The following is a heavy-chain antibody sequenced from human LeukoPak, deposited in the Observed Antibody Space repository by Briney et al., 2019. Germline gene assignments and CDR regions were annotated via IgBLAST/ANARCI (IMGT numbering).Heavy chain of an antibody. CDR3: VRDLSGSPTGGAFDI. Sequence: SETLSLTCTVSGGSISSSSYYWGWIRQPPGKGLEWIGSIYYSGSTYYNPSLKSRVTISVDTSKNQFSLKLSSVTAADTAVYYCVRDLSGSPTGGAFDIWGQGTMVTVSS. J-gene: IGHJ3*02. D-gene: IGHD1-26*01. V-gene: IGHV4-39*07. CDR2: IYYSGST. CDR1: GGSISSSSYY.